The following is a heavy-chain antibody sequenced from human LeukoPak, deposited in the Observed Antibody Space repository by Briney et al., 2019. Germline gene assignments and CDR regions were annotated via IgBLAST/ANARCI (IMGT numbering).Heavy chain of an antibody. D-gene: IGHD3-16*01. CDR3: GRVWGNTAARRAGAEYSQH. Sequence: ASVKVSCKASGYTFTSYGISWVRQAPGQGLEWMGWISAYNGNTNYAQKLQGRVTMTTDTSTSTAYMELRSLRSDDRAVYYWGRVWGNTAARRAGAEYSQHWGQGTLVTVSS. CDR1: GYTFTSYG. V-gene: IGHV1-18*01. J-gene: IGHJ1*01. CDR2: ISAYNGNT.